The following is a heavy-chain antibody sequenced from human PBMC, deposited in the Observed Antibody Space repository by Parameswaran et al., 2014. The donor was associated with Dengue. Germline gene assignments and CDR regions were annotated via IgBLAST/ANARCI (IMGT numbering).Heavy chain of an antibody. J-gene: IGHJ4*02. V-gene: IGHV1-69*10. D-gene: IGHD2-15*01. CDR3: ARIRAEYCSGGSCYPDY. CDR2: IIPILGIA. Sequence: SWVRQAPGQGLEWMGGIIPILGIANYAQKFQGRVTITADKSTSTAYMELSSLRSEDTAVYYCARIRAEYCSGGSCYPDYWGQGTLVTVSS.